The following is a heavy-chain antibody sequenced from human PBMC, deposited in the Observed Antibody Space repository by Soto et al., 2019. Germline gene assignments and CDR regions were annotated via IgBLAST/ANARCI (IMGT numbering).Heavy chain of an antibody. D-gene: IGHD5-18*01. CDR2: IYYSGST. V-gene: IGHV4-59*01. CDR3: ARGIQLWLSHGMDV. J-gene: IGHJ6*02. Sequence: PSETLSLTCTVSGGSISSYYWSWIRQPPGKGLEWIGYIYYSGSTNYNPSLKSRVTISVDTSKNQFSLKLSSVTAADTAVYYCARGIQLWLSHGMDVWGQGTTVTVSS. CDR1: GGSISSYY.